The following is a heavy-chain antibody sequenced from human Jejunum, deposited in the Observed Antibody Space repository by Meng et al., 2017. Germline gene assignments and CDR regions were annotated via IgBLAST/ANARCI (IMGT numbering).Heavy chain of an antibody. V-gene: IGHV3-30*04. Sequence: GGSLRLSCAASGFTFNTYAMHWVRQAPGKGLEWVAGISYNGNIKDYAESVEGRFTISRDNSQDTLYLQMNSLTTEDTAVFYCLKAGTTIGDLYFDSWGQGTLVTVSS. D-gene: IGHD4-17*01. J-gene: IGHJ4*02. CDR3: LKAGTTIGDLYFDS. CDR2: ISYNGNIK. CDR1: GFTFNTYA.